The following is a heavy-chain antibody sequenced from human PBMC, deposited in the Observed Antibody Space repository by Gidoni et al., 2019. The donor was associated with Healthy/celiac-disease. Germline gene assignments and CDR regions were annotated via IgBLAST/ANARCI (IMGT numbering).Heavy chain of an antibody. Sequence: QVQLVQSGAEVQKPGASVKVSCKASGYTFTSYYMHWERKAPGQGLEWMGIITPSGGSTSYAQKCQGRVTMTRDTSTSTVYMELSSLRSEDTAVYYCARVPNFPFLTQAYYYYGMDVWGQGTTVTVSS. CDR1: GYTFTSYY. CDR2: ITPSGGST. V-gene: IGHV1-46*03. CDR3: ARVPNFPFLTQAYYYYGMDV. D-gene: IGHD1-1*01. J-gene: IGHJ6*02.